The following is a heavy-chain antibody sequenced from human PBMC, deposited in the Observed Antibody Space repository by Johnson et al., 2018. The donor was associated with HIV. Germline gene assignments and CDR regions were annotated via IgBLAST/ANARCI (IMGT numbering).Heavy chain of an antibody. J-gene: IGHJ3*02. CDR2: SKNKPNSYTT. V-gene: IGHV3-72*01. Sequence: MLLVESGGGVVQPGRSLRLSCAASGFTFSDHYMDWVRQAPGKGLEWVGRSKNKPNSYTTEYAASVKGRFTISRDDSKNSLYLQMNSLKIEDTAVYYCARDGYSGGFDIWGQGTMVTVSP. D-gene: IGHD2-21*01. CDR3: ARDGYSGGFDI. CDR1: GFTFSDHY.